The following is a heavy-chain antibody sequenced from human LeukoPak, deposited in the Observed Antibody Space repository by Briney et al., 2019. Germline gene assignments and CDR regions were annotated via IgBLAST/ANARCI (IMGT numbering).Heavy chain of an antibody. CDR3: ARESRWPIYSSSWYDDAFDI. J-gene: IGHJ3*02. D-gene: IGHD6-13*01. V-gene: IGHV4-59*01. CDR2: IYYSGST. Sequence: ASETLSLTCTVSGGSISSYYWSWIRQPPGKGLEWIGYIYYSGSTNYNPSLKSRVTISVDTSKNQFSLKLSSVTAADTAVYYCARESRWPIYSSSWYDDAFDIWGQGTMATVSS. CDR1: GGSISSYY.